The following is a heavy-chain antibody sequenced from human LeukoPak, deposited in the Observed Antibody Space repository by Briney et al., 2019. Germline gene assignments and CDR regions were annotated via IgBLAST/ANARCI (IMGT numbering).Heavy chain of an antibody. J-gene: IGHJ4*02. Sequence: SETLSLTCAVYGGSFSGYYWSWIRQPPGKGLEWIGEINHSGSTNYNPSLKSRVTISVDTSKNQFSLKLSSVTAADTAVYYCARRRFISHPMPDYWGQGTLVTVSS. V-gene: IGHV4-34*01. CDR3: ARRRFISHPMPDY. CDR2: INHSGST. D-gene: IGHD2-2*01. CDR1: GGSFSGYY.